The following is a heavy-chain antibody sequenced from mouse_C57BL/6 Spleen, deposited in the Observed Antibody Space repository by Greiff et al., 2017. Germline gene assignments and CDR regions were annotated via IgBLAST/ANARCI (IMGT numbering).Heavy chain of an antibody. J-gene: IGHJ4*01. CDR2: ISDGGSYT. Sequence: EVKLVESGGGLVKPGGSLKLSCAASGFTFSSYAMSWVRQTPEKRLEWVATISDGGSYTYYPDNVKGRFTISRDNAKNNLYLQMSHLKSEDTAMYYCARDKGGNNAMDYWGQGTSVTVSS. D-gene: IGHD1-1*02. CDR3: ARDKGGNNAMDY. CDR1: GFTFSSYA. V-gene: IGHV5-4*01.